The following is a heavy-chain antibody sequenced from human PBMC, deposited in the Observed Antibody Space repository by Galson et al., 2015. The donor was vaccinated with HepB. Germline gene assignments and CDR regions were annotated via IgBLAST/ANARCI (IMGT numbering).Heavy chain of an antibody. V-gene: IGHV1-18*04. CDR2: ISAYNGNT. Sequence: SVKVSCKASGYTFTSYGISWVRQAPGQGLEWMGWISAYNGNTNYAQKLQGRVTMTTDTSTSTAYMELRSPRSDDTAVYYCARDSPNPNCSGGSCYLDAFDIWGQGTMVTVSS. D-gene: IGHD2-15*01. CDR3: ARDSPNPNCSGGSCYLDAFDI. CDR1: GYTFTSYG. J-gene: IGHJ3*02.